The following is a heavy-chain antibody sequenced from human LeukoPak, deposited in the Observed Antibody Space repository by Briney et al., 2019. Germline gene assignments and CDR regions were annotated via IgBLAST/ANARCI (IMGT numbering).Heavy chain of an antibody. V-gene: IGHV1-8*01. CDR1: GYTFTSYD. D-gene: IGHD1-14*01. J-gene: IGHJ6*02. CDR3: ARTYARPGYYYGMDV. Sequence: ASVKVSCKASGYTFTSYDINWVRQATGQGLEWMGWVNPNSGNTGYAQKFQGRVTMTRNTSISTAYMELSSLRSEDTAVYYCARTYARPGYYYGMDVWGQGTSVTVSS. CDR2: VNPNSGNT.